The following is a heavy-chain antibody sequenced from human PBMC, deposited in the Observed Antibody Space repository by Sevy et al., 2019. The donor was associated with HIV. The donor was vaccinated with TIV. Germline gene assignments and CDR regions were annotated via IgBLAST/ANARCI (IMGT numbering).Heavy chain of an antibody. Sequence: RGSLRLSCAASGFSVSSNYMSWVRQAPGKGPEWVSVLYSGGRISYADSVQGRFTISRDNSKNTLYLQMNSLRAEDTAVYYCAREDIVLGEDNYYGMDVWGQGTTVTVSS. V-gene: IGHV3-53*01. CDR1: GFSVSSNY. J-gene: IGHJ6*02. D-gene: IGHD3-16*01. CDR2: LYSGGRI. CDR3: AREDIVLGEDNYYGMDV.